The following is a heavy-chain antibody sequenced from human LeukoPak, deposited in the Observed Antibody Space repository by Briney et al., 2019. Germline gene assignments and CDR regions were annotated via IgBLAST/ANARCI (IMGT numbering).Heavy chain of an antibody. V-gene: IGHV1-8*01. CDR1: GYTFTNYD. CDR3: ARVAGSIDY. Sequence: ASVKVSCKASGYTFTNYDINWVRQAPGQGLEWMGWMSTNSGNTGYAQKFQGRLTMTRDTSITTVYMELSSLRSDDTAVYYCARVAGSIDYWGQGTLVTVSS. CDR2: MSTNSGNT. D-gene: IGHD1-26*01. J-gene: IGHJ4*02.